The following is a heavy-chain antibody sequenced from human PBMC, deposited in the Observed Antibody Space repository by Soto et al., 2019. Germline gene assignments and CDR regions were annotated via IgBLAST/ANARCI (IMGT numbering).Heavy chain of an antibody. CDR1: GFTFNNYA. CDR3: AREAESVAGASFLYFYGMDV. V-gene: IGHV3-30-3*01. J-gene: IGHJ6*02. CDR2: ISHDGSNR. D-gene: IGHD1-26*01. Sequence: GGSLRLSCAASGFTFNNYAMHWFRQAPVKGLEWLSVISHDGSNRYFADSVKGRFTISRDNSKSTLYLQINRLRAEDTAVYFCAREAESVAGASFLYFYGMDVWGQGTTVTVSS.